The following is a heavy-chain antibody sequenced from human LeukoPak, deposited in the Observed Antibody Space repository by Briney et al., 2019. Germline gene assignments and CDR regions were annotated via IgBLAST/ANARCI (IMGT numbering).Heavy chain of an antibody. Sequence: PSETLSLTCAVYGGSFSSYYWSWIRQPPGKGLEWIGEINHNGSTNYNPSLKSRVTISVDTSKNQFSLKLSSVTAADTAVYYCARGGPVTAILPLDYWGQGTLVTVSS. CDR2: INHNGST. V-gene: IGHV4-34*01. CDR3: ARGGPVTAILPLDY. J-gene: IGHJ4*02. D-gene: IGHD2-21*02. CDR1: GGSFSSYY.